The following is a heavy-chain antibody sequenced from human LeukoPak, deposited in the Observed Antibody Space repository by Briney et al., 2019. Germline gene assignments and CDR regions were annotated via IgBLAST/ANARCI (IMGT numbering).Heavy chain of an antibody. J-gene: IGHJ4*02. D-gene: IGHD6-19*01. Sequence: ASVKVSCKASGYTFTSYGISWVRQAPGQGLEWMGWISAYNGNTNYAQKLQGRVTMTTDTSTSTAYMDLRSLRSDDTAVYYCARDRGIAVAGNLDYWGQGTLVTVSS. CDR1: GYTFTSYG. V-gene: IGHV1-18*01. CDR3: ARDRGIAVAGNLDY. CDR2: ISAYNGNT.